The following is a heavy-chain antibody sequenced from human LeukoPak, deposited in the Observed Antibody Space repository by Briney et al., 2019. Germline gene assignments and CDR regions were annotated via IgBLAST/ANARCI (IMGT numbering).Heavy chain of an antibody. D-gene: IGHD3-3*01. J-gene: IGHJ3*02. CDR1: GYTFTDYF. CDR2: INPKSGGT. CDR3: ARGPRITIFGVVMANDAFDI. V-gene: IGHV1-2*02. Sequence: ASVKVSCKASGYTFTDYFMNWVRQATGQGLEWMGWINPKSGGTGYAQKFQGRVTMTRDTSSSTAYMELSRLRFDDTVVYYCARGPRITIFGVVMANDAFDIWGQGTMVTVSS.